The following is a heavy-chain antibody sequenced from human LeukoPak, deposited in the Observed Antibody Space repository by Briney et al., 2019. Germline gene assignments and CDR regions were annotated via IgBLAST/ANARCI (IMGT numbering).Heavy chain of an antibody. Sequence: SETLSLTCAVSGYSISRGYYWGWIRQPPGKGLEWIGYIYYSGSTNYNPSLKSRVTISVDTSKNQFSLKLSSVTAADTAVYYCAKDPRGLVYDSSGYYSGWGQGTLVTVSS. CDR1: GYSISRGYY. CDR3: AKDPRGLVYDSSGYYSG. V-gene: IGHV4-38-2*02. CDR2: IYYSGST. J-gene: IGHJ4*02. D-gene: IGHD3-22*01.